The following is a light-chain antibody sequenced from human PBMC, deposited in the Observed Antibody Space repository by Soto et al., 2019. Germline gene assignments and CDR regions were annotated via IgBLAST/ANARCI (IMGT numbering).Light chain of an antibody. V-gene: IGKV3D-20*02. J-gene: IGKJ5*01. CDR2: GTS. Sequence: EIVMTQSPATLSVSPGERATLSCRAIHNISGSYLAWYQQTPGQAPRLLIYGTSSRATGIPDRFSGSGSGTDFTLTIRRLEPEDFAVYYCQQRSNWPPITFGQGTRLEIK. CDR1: HNISGSY. CDR3: QQRSNWPPIT.